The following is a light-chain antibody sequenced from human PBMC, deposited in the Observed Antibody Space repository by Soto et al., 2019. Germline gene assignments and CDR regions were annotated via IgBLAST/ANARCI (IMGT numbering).Light chain of an antibody. Sequence: KVVTKCPAALPVSKGERATLSCRASQSVSSNLAWYQQKPGQAPRLLIYGASTRATGIPFKFIGSGSGTEFTLNISCLQSEDFAVHFCPQYNNLLSLPFAGGTKVDIK. CDR3: PQYNNLLSLP. J-gene: IGKJ4*01. CDR1: QSVSSN. V-gene: IGKV3-15*01. CDR2: GAS.